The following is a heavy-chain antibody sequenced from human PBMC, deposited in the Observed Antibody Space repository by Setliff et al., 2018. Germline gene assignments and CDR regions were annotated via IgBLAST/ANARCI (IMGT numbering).Heavy chain of an antibody. CDR1: GFTFSSNN. D-gene: IGHD6-6*01. CDR3: ARAPSSSSASWFDP. CDR2: ISGSSSYI. Sequence: PGGSLRLSCAASGFTFSSNNMHWVRQAPGKGLEWVSCISGSSSYIYYADSVKGRFTISRDIAKNSLYLQMNSLRAEDTAVYYCARAPSSSSASWFDPWGQGTLVTVSS. V-gene: IGHV3-21*01. J-gene: IGHJ5*02.